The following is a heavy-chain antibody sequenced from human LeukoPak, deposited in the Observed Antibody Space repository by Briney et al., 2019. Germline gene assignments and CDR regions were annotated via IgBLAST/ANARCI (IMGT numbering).Heavy chain of an antibody. CDR2: IGGDGRGT. CDR3: ARRVGGTPDY. D-gene: IGHD1-26*01. V-gene: IGHV3-23*01. CDR1: GFTFSNHA. J-gene: IGHJ4*02. Sequence: PGGSLRLSCTASGFTFSNHAMTWVRQAPGKGLEWVSGIGGDGRGTDYADAVKGRFTNSRDNSKNTLYLEMNSLRADDTARYYCARRVGGTPDYWGPGTLVTVSS.